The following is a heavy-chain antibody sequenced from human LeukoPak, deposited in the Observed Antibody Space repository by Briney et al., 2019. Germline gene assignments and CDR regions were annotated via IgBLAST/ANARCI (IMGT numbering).Heavy chain of an antibody. J-gene: IGHJ4*02. CDR2: ISYDGSNK. Sequence: GGSLRLSCAASGFTFSSYGMHWVRQAPGKGLEWVAVISYDGSNKYYADSVKGRFTISRDNSKNTLYLQMNSLRAEDTAVYYCAKDKAVQVDTAMVFDYWGQGTLVTVSS. V-gene: IGHV3-30*18. CDR3: AKDKAVQVDTAMVFDY. CDR1: GFTFSSYG. D-gene: IGHD5-18*01.